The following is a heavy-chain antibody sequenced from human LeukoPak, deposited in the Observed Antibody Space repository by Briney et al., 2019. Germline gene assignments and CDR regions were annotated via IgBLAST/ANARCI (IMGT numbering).Heavy chain of an antibody. CDR2: IYYSGST. CDR3: ARANYGAFDY. Sequence: PSETLSLTCTVSGGSISSYYWSWIRQPPGKGLEWIGYIYYSGSTNYNPSLKSRVTISVDTSKNQFPLKLSSVTAADTAVYYCARANYGAFDYWGQGTLVTVSS. J-gene: IGHJ4*02. V-gene: IGHV4-59*01. D-gene: IGHD3-16*01. CDR1: GGSISSYY.